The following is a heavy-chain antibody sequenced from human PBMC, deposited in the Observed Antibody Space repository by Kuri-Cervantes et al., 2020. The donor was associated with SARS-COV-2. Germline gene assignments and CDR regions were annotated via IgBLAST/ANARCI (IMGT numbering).Heavy chain of an antibody. CDR2: INHSGST. CDR1: GGSFSGYY. J-gene: IGHJ3*02. Sequence: LRLSCAVYGGSFSGYYWSWIRQPPGKGLEWIGEINHSGSTNYNPYLKSRVTISVDTSKNQFSLKLSSVTAADTAVYYCARDAFDIWGQGTMVTVSS. CDR3: ARDAFDI. V-gene: IGHV4-34*09.